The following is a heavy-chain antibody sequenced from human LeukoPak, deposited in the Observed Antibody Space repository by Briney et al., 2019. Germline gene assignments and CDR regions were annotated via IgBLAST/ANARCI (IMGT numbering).Heavy chain of an antibody. CDR3: ARRSRIAPALTPLGY. Sequence: GGSLRLSCAASGFTFSSYAMSWVRQAPGKGLEWVSAISGSGGRTYYADSVKGRFTISRDNSKNTLYMQMNSLRAEDTAVYYCARRSRIAPALTPLGYWGQGTLVTVSS. D-gene: IGHD6-13*01. CDR1: GFTFSSYA. CDR2: ISGSGGRT. V-gene: IGHV3-23*01. J-gene: IGHJ4*02.